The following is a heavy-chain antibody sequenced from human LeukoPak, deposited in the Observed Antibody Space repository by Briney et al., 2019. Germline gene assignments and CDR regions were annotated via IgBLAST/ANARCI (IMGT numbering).Heavy chain of an antibody. CDR2: IIPIFGTA. Sequence: EASVKVSCKASGGTFSSYAISWVRQAPGQGLEWMGRIIPIFGTANYAQKFQGRVTITTDGSTSTAYMELSSLRSEDTAVYYCARGPGYCSGGSCYSGLAEYFQHWGQGTLVTVSS. D-gene: IGHD2-15*01. CDR1: GGTFSSYA. V-gene: IGHV1-69*05. CDR3: ARGPGYCSGGSCYSGLAEYFQH. J-gene: IGHJ1*01.